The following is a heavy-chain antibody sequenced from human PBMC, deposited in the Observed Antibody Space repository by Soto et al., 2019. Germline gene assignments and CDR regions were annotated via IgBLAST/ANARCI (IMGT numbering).Heavy chain of an antibody. D-gene: IGHD6-6*01. CDR1: GYTFTSYY. CDR3: ARAPYSSSSPGSYGMDV. J-gene: IGHJ6*02. V-gene: IGHV1-46*01. Sequence: ASVKVSCKASGYTFTSYYMHWVRQAPGQGLEWMGIINPSGGSTSYAQKFQGRVTMARDTSTSTVYMELSSLRSEDTAVYYCARAPYSSSSPGSYGMDVWGQGTTVTVSS. CDR2: INPSGGST.